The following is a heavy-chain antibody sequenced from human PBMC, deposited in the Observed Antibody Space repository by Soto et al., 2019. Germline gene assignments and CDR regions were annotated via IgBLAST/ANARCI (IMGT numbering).Heavy chain of an antibody. Sequence: GESLKISCKASGYSFTSYWIAWVRQMPGKGLEWMGNIYPGDSDTRYSPSFQGQVTISADKSISTAYLQWSSLKASDTAMYYCARLVLDYYDSSDYGMDVWGQGTTVTVSS. V-gene: IGHV5-51*01. CDR2: IYPGDSDT. CDR3: ARLVLDYYDSSDYGMDV. D-gene: IGHD3-22*01. J-gene: IGHJ6*02. CDR1: GYSFTSYW.